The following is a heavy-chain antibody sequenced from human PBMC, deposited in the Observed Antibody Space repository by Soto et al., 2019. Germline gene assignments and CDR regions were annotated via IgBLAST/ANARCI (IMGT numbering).Heavy chain of an antibody. D-gene: IGHD2-21*02. Sequence: QVQLVESGGGVVQPGRSLRLSCAASGFTFSSYGMHWVRQAPGKGLEWVAVISYDGSNKYYADSVKGRFTISRDNSKNTLYLQMNSLRAEDTAVYYWAKEAFVVVTAPDFDYWGQGTLVTVSS. CDR1: GFTFSSYG. J-gene: IGHJ4*02. V-gene: IGHV3-30*18. CDR2: ISYDGSNK. CDR3: AKEAFVVVTAPDFDY.